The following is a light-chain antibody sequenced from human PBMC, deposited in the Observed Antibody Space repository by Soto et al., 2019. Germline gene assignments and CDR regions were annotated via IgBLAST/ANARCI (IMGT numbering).Light chain of an antibody. J-gene: IGKJ1*01. V-gene: IGKV1-5*01. CDR1: QSISSW. CDR2: HAS. Sequence: DIQMTQSPSTLSASVGDRVTITCRASQSISSWLAWYQQKPGKAPSLLIFHASSLESGVPSRFSGSGSGTEFTLTISSLQPDDFATYYCQQYNSYRTFGQGTKVEIK. CDR3: QQYNSYRT.